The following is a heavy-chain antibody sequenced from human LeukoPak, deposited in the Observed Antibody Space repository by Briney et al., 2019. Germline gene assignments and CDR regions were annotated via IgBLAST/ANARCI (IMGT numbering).Heavy chain of an antibody. CDR2: IYYSGST. CDR1: RGSISSGDYY. Sequence: SETLSLTCTVSRGSISSGDYYWSWIRPPPGKGLGWIGYIYYSGSTYYNPSLKSRVTISVDTSKNQFSLKLSSVTAADTAVYYCARANSYYDILTGPDAFDIWGQGTMVTVSS. V-gene: IGHV4-30-4*01. D-gene: IGHD3-9*01. CDR3: ARANSYYDILTGPDAFDI. J-gene: IGHJ3*02.